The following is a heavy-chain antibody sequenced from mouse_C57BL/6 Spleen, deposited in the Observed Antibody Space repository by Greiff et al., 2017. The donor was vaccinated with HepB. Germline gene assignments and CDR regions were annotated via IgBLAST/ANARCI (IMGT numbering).Heavy chain of an antibody. Sequence: QVQLQQSGAELVRPGASVTLSCKASGYTFTDYEMHWVKQTPVHGLEWIGAIDPETGGTAYNQKFKGKAILTADKSSSTAYMELRSLTSEDSAVYYCTRQYYGSFYFDYWGQGTTLTVSS. CDR1: GYTFTDYE. D-gene: IGHD1-1*01. CDR2: IDPETGGT. J-gene: IGHJ2*01. CDR3: TRQYYGSFYFDY. V-gene: IGHV1-15*01.